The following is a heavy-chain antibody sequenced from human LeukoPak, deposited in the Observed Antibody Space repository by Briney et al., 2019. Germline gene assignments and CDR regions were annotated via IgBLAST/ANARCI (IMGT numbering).Heavy chain of an antibody. CDR2: ISYDGGNK. V-gene: IGHV3-30*18. D-gene: IGHD3-10*01. CDR3: AKDIGEGGQWAFNY. CDR1: GFTFSSYG. J-gene: IGHJ4*02. Sequence: GGSLRLSCAASGFTFSSYGMHGVRQAPGKGLEGVAVISYDGGNKYYADSVKGRFTISRDNSKNTLYLQMNSLRTEDTAVYYCAKDIGEGGQWAFNYWGQGTLVTVSS.